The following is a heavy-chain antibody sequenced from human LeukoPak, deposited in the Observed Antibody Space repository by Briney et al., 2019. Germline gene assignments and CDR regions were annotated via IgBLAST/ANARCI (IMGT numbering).Heavy chain of an antibody. D-gene: IGHD3-3*01. CDR2: IYTSGST. V-gene: IGHV4-4*07. J-gene: IGHJ4*02. Sequence: PSETLSLTCTVSGGSISSYYWSWIRQPAGKGLEWIGRIYTSGSTNYNPSLKSRVTMSVDTSKNQFSLKLSSVTAADTAVYYCARDKGTTLRKGGNYDFWSGPYMGGFDYWGQGTLVTVSS. CDR3: ARDKGTTLRKGGNYDFWSGPYMGGFDY. CDR1: GGSISSYY.